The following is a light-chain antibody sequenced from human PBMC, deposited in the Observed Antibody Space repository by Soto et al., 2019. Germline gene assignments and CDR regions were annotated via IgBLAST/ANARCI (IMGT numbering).Light chain of an antibody. CDR3: SSYAGTNIPVM. CDR1: SSDVGGYNF. CDR2: DVT. V-gene: IGLV2-8*01. Sequence: QSVLTQPPSASGSPGQSVTISCTGSSSDVGGYNFVSWYQQHPGKAPKLMIYDVTERPSGVPDRFSGSKSGNAASLTVSGLQADDEADYYCSSYAGTNIPVMFGGGTKLTVL. J-gene: IGLJ3*02.